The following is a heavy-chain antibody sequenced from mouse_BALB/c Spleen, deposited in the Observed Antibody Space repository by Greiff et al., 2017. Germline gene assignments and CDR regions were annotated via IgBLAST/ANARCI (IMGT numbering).Heavy chain of an antibody. J-gene: IGHJ4*01. CDR1: GFSLTGYG. V-gene: IGHV2-6-7*01. D-gene: IGHD2-1*01. Sequence: QVQLQQSGPGLVQPSQSLSITCTVSGFSLTGYGVNWVRQPPGKGLEWLGMIWGDGSTDYNSALKSRLSISKDNSKSQVFLKMNSLQTDDTARYYCAREREYYYYAMDYWGQGTSVTVSS. CDR3: AREREYYYYAMDY. CDR2: IWGDGST.